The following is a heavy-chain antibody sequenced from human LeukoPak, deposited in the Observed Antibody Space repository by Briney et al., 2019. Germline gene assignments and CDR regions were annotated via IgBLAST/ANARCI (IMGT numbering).Heavy chain of an antibody. Sequence: ASVKVSCKASGYSFTSYYMHWVRQAPGEGLEWMGIINPSGGSTSYAQKFQGRVTMTRDMSTSTVYMELSSLRSEDTAVYYCARDPRGPTGYDSSRRDTFDYWGQGTLVTVSS. V-gene: IGHV1-46*01. CDR3: ARDPRGPTGYDSSRRDTFDY. CDR2: INPSGGST. D-gene: IGHD3-22*01. CDR1: GYSFTSYY. J-gene: IGHJ4*02.